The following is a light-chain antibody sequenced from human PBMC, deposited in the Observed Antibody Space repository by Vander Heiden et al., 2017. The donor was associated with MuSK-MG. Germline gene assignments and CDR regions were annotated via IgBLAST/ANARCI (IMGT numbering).Light chain of an antibody. CDR2: YES. Sequence: SYVLTQPPSVSVAPGKTARITCGGNNIGSKRGHWYQQKPGQAPVLVIYYESDRPSGIPERCSGSNSGNTATLTISRVEAGDEADYYCQVWDSSSDHPGVVFGGGTKLTVL. V-gene: IGLV3-21*04. CDR1: NIGSKR. J-gene: IGLJ2*01. CDR3: QVWDSSSDHPGVV.